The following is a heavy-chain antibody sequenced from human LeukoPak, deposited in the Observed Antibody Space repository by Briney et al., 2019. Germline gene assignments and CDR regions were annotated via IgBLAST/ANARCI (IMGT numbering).Heavy chain of an antibody. CDR2: INPNSGGT. Sequence: ASVKVSCKASGYTFTVYYMHGVRQAPGQGLEWMGRINPNSGGTNYAQKFQGRVTMTRDTSISTPYMELSKLRSDDTAVYYCASRGVNYYDSSGYPPPMWYWRQGTLVTVSS. CDR1: GYTFTVYY. D-gene: IGHD3-22*01. V-gene: IGHV1-2*06. J-gene: IGHJ4*02. CDR3: ASRGVNYYDSSGYPPPMWY.